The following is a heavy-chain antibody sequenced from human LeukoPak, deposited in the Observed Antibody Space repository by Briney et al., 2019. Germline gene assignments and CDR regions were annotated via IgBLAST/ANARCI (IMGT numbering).Heavy chain of an antibody. CDR3: ARVSRNYYYGMDV. CDR2: ISGSGGST. CDR1: GFTFSSYA. D-gene: IGHD1-14*01. V-gene: IGHV3-23*01. J-gene: IGHJ6*02. Sequence: PGGSLRLSCAASGFTFSSYAMSWVRQAPGKGLEWVSAISGSGGSTYYADSVKGRFTISRDNSKNTLYLQMNSLRAEDTALYHCARVSRNYYYGMDVWGQGTTVTVSS.